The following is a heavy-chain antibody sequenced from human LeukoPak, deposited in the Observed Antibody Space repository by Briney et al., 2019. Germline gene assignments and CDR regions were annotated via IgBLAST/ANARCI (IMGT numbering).Heavy chain of an antibody. D-gene: IGHD2-2*02. Sequence: SETLSLTCTVSGGSISSGGYYWSWIRQPPGKGLEWIGYIYHSGSTYYNPSLKSRVTISVDRSKNQFSLKLSSVTAADTAVYYCARFTAIQAFDIWGQGTMVTVSS. J-gene: IGHJ3*02. V-gene: IGHV4-30-2*01. CDR1: GGSISSGGYY. CDR3: ARFTAIQAFDI. CDR2: IYHSGST.